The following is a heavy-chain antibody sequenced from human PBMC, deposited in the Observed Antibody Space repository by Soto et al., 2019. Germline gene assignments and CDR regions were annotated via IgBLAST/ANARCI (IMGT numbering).Heavy chain of an antibody. Sequence: VQLLESGGGLVQPGRSLRLSCAASGFTFSNYAMSWVRQAPGQGLDWVSAISGSGGTTYYADSVKGRFTISRDNSKNTLFPQKNSLRAEDAAVYYCAKFFVETGSNSGWPWSFHYWGQGTLVTVSS. CDR3: AKFFVETGSNSGWPWSFHY. CDR2: ISGSGGTT. V-gene: IGHV3-23*01. CDR1: GFTFSNYA. D-gene: IGHD6-25*01. J-gene: IGHJ4*02.